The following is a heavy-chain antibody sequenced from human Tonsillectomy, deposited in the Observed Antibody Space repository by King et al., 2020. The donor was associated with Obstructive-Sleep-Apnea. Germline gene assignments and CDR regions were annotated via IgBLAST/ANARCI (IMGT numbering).Heavy chain of an antibody. Sequence: VQLVESGGGLVQPGGSLRLSCAASGFTVGSNYMSWVRQAPGKGLEWVSIIYSGSSTYYADSVKGRFTISRDNSKNTLYLQMNSLRAEDTAVYYCARDVNYYDSGSSLDYWGQGTLVTVSS. V-gene: IGHV3-66*01. D-gene: IGHD3-10*01. CDR1: GFTVGSNY. CDR2: IYSGSST. CDR3: ARDVNYYDSGSSLDY. J-gene: IGHJ4*02.